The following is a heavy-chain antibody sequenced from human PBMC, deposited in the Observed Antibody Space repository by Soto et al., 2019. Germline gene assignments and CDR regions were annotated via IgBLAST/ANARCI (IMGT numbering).Heavy chain of an antibody. J-gene: IGHJ3*02. V-gene: IGHV3-64D*06. Sequence: PXGSLSLSCSASGFTFSSYAMHWVRQAPGNGLESVSVISSNGGSTYHADSVKGRFTISRDNSKNTLYLQVSSLRAEDTAVYYCVKGVKGSTLIPYYYDSSGYYYDAFNIWGQGAKVTVSS. D-gene: IGHD3-22*01. CDR2: ISSNGGST. CDR1: GFTFSSYA. CDR3: VKGVKGSTLIPYYYDSSGYYYDAFNI.